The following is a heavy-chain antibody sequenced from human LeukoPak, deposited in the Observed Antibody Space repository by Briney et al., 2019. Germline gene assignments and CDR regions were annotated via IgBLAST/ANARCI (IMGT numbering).Heavy chain of an antibody. J-gene: IGHJ1*01. D-gene: IGHD2-15*01. CDR2: ISSSTGNT. V-gene: IGHV1-18*04. Sequence: ASVKVSCKTSGYAFTTHAITWVRQVPGRGLEWLGWISSSTGNTNYGRTVRGRVTMTTDASTTTAYMELRNLRSDDSAIYYCVWCSGGNCYGTNYFEHWGRGTLVSVSS. CDR3: VWCSGGNCYGTNYFEH. CDR1: GYAFTTHA.